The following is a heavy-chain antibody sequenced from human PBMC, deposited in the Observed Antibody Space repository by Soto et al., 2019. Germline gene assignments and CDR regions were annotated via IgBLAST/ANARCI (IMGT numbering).Heavy chain of an antibody. CDR3: TRETVAGITGLDY. V-gene: IGHV3-23*01. CDR2: ISVSDAFI. J-gene: IGHJ4*02. D-gene: IGHD1-20*01. CDR1: GFNVGAFA. Sequence: EVQLLESGGDLVQPGGSLRLSCAASGFNVGAFAVNWVRQAPGKGLEWVSGISVSDAFIYYADSVSGRFSISRDASENILYLQMNSLRVYDTALYYCTRETVAGITGLDYLGPGTLVTVSS.